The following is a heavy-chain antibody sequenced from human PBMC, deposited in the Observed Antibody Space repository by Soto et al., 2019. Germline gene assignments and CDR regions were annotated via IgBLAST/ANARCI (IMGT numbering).Heavy chain of an antibody. CDR3: AKARGANDWANYYGLDV. CDR1: GFIFADYG. D-gene: IGHD1-1*01. V-gene: IGHV3-30*18. Sequence: GGSLRLSCAASGFIFADYGMHWVRQAPGKGLEWVALITYEGRNKYYADAVKGRFTISRDNAKNMVSLQMDSLRAEDTAVYYCAKARGANDWANYYGLDVWGQGTTVTVSS. CDR2: ITYEGRNK. J-gene: IGHJ6*02.